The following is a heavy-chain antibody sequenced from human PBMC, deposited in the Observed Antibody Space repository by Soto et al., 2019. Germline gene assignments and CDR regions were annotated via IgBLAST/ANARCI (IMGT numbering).Heavy chain of an antibody. CDR1: GFTFSSYA. J-gene: IGHJ4*02. Sequence: PGGSLRLSCAASGFTFSSYAMHWVRQAPGKGLEWVAVISYDGSKKYYADSVKGRFSISRDNSKNTLFLQVNSPRAEDTAVYYCAKDWSYSGFRGYFEYWGQGTPVTVSS. CDR2: ISYDGSKK. V-gene: IGHV3-30*04. CDR3: AKDWSYSGFRGYFEY. D-gene: IGHD5-12*01.